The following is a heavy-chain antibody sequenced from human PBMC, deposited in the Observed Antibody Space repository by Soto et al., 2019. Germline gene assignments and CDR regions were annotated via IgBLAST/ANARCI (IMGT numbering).Heavy chain of an antibody. D-gene: IGHD5-12*01. CDR1: GGSVSSGSYY. J-gene: IGHJ4*02. Sequence: PSETLSLTCTVSGGSVSSGSYYWSWIRQPPGKGLEWIGYIYYSGSTNYNPSLKSRVTISVDTSKNQFSLKLSSVTAADTAVYYCARDHGYNSFDVWGQGTLVTVSS. V-gene: IGHV4-61*01. CDR2: IYYSGST. CDR3: ARDHGYNSFDV.